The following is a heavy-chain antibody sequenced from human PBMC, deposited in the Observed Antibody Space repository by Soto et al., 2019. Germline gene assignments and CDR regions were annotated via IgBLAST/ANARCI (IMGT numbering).Heavy chain of an antibody. CDR2: IYYSGST. D-gene: IGHD6-13*01. Sequence: PSETLSLTCTVSGGSISSGGYYWSWIRQHPGKGLEWIGYIYYSGSTYYNPSLKSRVTISVDTSTNQFSLKLSSVTAADTAVYYCARDSRIAAAGKSYYYYGMDVWGQGTTVTVSS. V-gene: IGHV4-31*03. CDR3: ARDSRIAAAGKSYYYYGMDV. J-gene: IGHJ6*02. CDR1: GGSISSGGYY.